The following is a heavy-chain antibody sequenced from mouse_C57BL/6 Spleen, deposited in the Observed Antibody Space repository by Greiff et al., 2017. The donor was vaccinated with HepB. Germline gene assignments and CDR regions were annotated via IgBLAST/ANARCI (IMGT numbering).Heavy chain of an antibody. J-gene: IGHJ3*01. CDR1: GYTFTSYW. Sequence: VQLQQPGAELVKPGASVKLSCKASGYTFTSYWMHWVKQRPGQGLEWIGMIHPNSGSTNYNEKFKSKATLTVDKSSCTAYMQLSSLTSEDSAVYYCARLGDGFAWFAYWGQGTLVTVSA. CDR3: ARLGDGFAWFAY. D-gene: IGHD2-3*01. CDR2: IHPNSGST. V-gene: IGHV1-64*01.